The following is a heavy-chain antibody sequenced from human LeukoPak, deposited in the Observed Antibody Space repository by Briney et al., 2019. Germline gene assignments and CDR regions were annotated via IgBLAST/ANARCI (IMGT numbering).Heavy chain of an antibody. J-gene: IGHJ4*02. Sequence: TGGSLRLSCAASGFTFSSYAMSWVRQAPGKGLEWVSSISGSGDSTYYADSVKGRFTISRDNSKNTLYLQMNSLRPEDTAVYYCATQPYCTNGVCYARYYFDYWGQGTLVTVSS. CDR3: ATQPYCTNGVCYARYYFDY. CDR1: GFTFSSYA. D-gene: IGHD2-8*01. CDR2: ISGSGDST. V-gene: IGHV3-23*01.